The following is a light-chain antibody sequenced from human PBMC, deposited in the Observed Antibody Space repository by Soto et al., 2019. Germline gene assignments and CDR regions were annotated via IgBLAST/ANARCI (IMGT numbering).Light chain of an antibody. CDR1: SSNIRAGYD. V-gene: IGLV1-40*01. CDR2: ANT. CDR3: QSYDSSLSASV. J-gene: IGLJ2*01. Sequence: QSVLTQPPSGSGAPGQRITISCTGSSSNIRAGYDVHWYQQLPGTAPKLLIYANTNRPSGVPGRFSGSKSGASASLAITGLQAEDEADYYCQSYDSSLSASVFGGGTKLTVL.